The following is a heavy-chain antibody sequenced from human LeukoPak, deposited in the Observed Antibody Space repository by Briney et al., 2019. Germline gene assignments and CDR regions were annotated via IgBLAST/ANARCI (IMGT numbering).Heavy chain of an antibody. J-gene: IGHJ4*02. CDR3: AKDWYAGIAAAGNFDY. D-gene: IGHD6-13*01. CDR2: LLYEGSNK. Sequence: PGGSLRLSCAPSGFTLSSYGMHWARQAPGKGLEWVAVLLYEGSNKYYADSVKGRSTLSRDNSKNTLYLQMNSLRAEDTAVYCCAKDWYAGIAAAGNFDYWGQGTLVTVSS. CDR1: GFTLSSYG. V-gene: IGHV3-30*18.